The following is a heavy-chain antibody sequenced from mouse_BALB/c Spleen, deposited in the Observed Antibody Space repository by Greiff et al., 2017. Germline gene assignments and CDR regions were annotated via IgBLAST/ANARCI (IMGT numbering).Heavy chain of an antibody. V-gene: IGHV5-12-1*01. J-gene: IGHJ2*01. CDR2: ISSGGGST. Sequence: EVQGVESGGGLVKPGGSLKLSCAASGFAFSSYDMSWVRQTPEKRLEWVAYISSGGGSTYYPDTVKGRFTISRDNAKNTLYLQMSSLKSEDTAMYYCARKWGSYGFDYWGQGTTLTVSS. CDR3: ARKWGSYGFDY. D-gene: IGHD2-2*01. CDR1: GFAFSSYD.